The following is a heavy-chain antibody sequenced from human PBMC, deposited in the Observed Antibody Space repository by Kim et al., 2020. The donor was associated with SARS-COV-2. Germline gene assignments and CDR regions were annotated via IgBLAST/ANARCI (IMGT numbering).Heavy chain of an antibody. Sequence: GGSLRLSCAASGFTFSSYAMSWVRQAPGKGLEWVATIKRSGGSTYYADSVKGRFTISRDNSKNTLYLQMNSLRAEDTAVYYCAKDRVYDYSRVSHGRCYSSYSIWIWGQGTTVTASS. CDR3: AKDRVYDYSRVSHGRCYSSYSIWI. J-gene: IGHJ6*02. CDR2: IKRSGGST. D-gene: IGHD2-15*01. V-gene: IGHV3-23*01. CDR1: GFTFSSYA.